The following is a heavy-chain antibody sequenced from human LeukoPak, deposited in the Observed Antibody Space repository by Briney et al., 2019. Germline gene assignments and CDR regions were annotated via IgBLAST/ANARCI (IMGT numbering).Heavy chain of an antibody. V-gene: IGHV3-30-3*01. Sequence: GGSLRLSCAASGFTFSSYAMHWVRQAPGKGLEWVAVISYDGSNKYYADSVKGRFTISRDNSKNTLYLQMNSLRAEDTAVYYCARDSGYSSDALDYWGQGTLVTVSS. CDR2: ISYDGSNK. J-gene: IGHJ4*02. CDR3: ARDSGYSSDALDY. D-gene: IGHD6-19*01. CDR1: GFTFSSYA.